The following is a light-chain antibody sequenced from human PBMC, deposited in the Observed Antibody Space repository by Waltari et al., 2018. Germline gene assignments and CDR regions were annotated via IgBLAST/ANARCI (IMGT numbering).Light chain of an antibody. CDR3: ATWDTSLSGGV. CDR2: DHD. Sequence: SMLTQPPPVSAAPGHEVTTPCSGSTSTLGTHHVSWYQQVPGTTTKLLIYDHDARPSGSPDRFSGSKSGTSATLDITGLQTGDEADYYCATWDTSLSGGVFGGETKLTVL. J-gene: IGLJ2*01. CDR1: TSTLGTHH. V-gene: IGLV1-51*01.